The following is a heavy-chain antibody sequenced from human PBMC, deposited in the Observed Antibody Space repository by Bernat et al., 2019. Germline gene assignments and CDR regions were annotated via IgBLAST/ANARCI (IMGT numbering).Heavy chain of an antibody. CDR2: IYYSGST. J-gene: IGHJ4*02. D-gene: IGHD3-10*01. CDR1: GGSISSGDYY. CDR3: ARGGITMVQGVL. V-gene: IGHV4-30-4*01. Sequence: QVLLQESGPGLVKPSQTLSLTCTVSGGSISSGDYYWTWIRQPPGKGLEWIGYIYYSGSTYYNPSLKSRVTISIDTSKNQFSLKLSSVTAADTAVYYCARGGITMVQGVLWGQGTLVTVSS.